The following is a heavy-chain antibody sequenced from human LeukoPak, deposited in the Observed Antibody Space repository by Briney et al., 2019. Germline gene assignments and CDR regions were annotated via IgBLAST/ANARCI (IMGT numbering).Heavy chain of an antibody. CDR1: EFIFSDYA. D-gene: IGHD6-19*01. V-gene: IGHV3-23*05. Sequence: WGSLGLSCAAYEFIFSDYAMGWVRQAPGKGLEWVSTIDKTTYPTFYADSVKGRFTISRDNSKNTLYLQMNSLRTEDTAVYFCAKFEGATIPGWFNDYWGQGTLVSVSS. CDR3: AKFEGATIPGWFNDY. J-gene: IGHJ4*02. CDR2: IDKTTYPT.